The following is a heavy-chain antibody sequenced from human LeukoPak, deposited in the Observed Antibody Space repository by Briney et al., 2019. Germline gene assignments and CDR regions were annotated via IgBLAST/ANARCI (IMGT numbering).Heavy chain of an antibody. CDR2: INPNNGDT. J-gene: IGHJ4*02. Sequence: ASVKVSCKASGYTLTGNYIHWVRQAPGQGLEWMGWINPNNGDTNYAQKFQGRVTMTGDTSINTAYMELSRLGSDDTAVYYCARDYYDSSGYLCYFDYWGQGTLVTVSS. CDR3: ARDYYDSSGYLCYFDY. D-gene: IGHD3-22*01. V-gene: IGHV1-2*02. CDR1: GYTLTGNY.